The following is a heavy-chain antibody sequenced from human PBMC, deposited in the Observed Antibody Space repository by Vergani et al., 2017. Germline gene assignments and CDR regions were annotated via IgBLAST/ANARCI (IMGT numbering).Heavy chain of an antibody. CDR1: GFTFSNAW. V-gene: IGHV3-21*01. CDR2: ISSSSSYI. Sequence: EVQLVESGGGLVKPGGSLRLSCAASGFTFSNAWMSWVRQAPGKGLEWVSSISSSSSYIYYADSVKGRFTISRDNAKNSLYLQMNSLRAEDTAVYYCARVSDSSGYYGLFYWGQGTLVIVSS. D-gene: IGHD3-22*01. CDR3: ARVSDSSGYYGLFY. J-gene: IGHJ4*02.